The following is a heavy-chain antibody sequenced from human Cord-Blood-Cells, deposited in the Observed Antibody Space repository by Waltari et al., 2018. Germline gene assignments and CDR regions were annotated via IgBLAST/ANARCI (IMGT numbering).Heavy chain of an antibody. CDR1: GFTFSSYG. V-gene: IGHV3-33*01. CDR3: ARGTTVVSRGSNAFDI. J-gene: IGHJ3*02. CDR2: IWYDGSNK. D-gene: IGHD4-17*01. Sequence: QVQLVESGGGVVQPGRSLRLSCAASGFTFSSYGMHWVRQAPGKGLEWVAVIWYDGSNKYYADSVKGRFTISRDNSKNTLYLQMNSLRAEDTAVYYCARGTTVVSRGSNAFDIWGQGTM.